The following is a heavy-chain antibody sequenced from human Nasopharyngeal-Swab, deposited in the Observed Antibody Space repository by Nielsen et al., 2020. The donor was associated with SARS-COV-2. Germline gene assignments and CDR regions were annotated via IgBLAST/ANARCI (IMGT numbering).Heavy chain of an antibody. CDR3: AKDGMVRGAFDI. Sequence: GESLKISCAASGFTFSSYAMSWVRQAPGKGLEWVPAISGSGGSTYYADSVKGRFTISRDNSKNTLYLQMNSLRAEDTAVYYCAKDGMVRGAFDIWGQGTMVTVSS. V-gene: IGHV3-23*01. D-gene: IGHD5-18*01. J-gene: IGHJ3*02. CDR2: ISGSGGST. CDR1: GFTFSSYA.